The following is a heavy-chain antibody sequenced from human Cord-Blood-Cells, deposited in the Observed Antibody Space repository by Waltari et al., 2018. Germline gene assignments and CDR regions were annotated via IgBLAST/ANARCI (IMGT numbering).Heavy chain of an antibody. CDR2: IIPIFGTA. Sequence: QVQLVQSGAEVKKPGSSVKVSSKASGGTFSSYAISWVRQAPGQGLEWMGGIIPIFGTANDAQKFQGRVTITADESTSTAYMELSSLRSEDTAVYYCARTGTTLRYYFDYWGQGTLVTVSS. CDR3: ARTGTTLRYYFDY. CDR1: GGTFSSYA. V-gene: IGHV1-69*01. J-gene: IGHJ4*02. D-gene: IGHD1-1*01.